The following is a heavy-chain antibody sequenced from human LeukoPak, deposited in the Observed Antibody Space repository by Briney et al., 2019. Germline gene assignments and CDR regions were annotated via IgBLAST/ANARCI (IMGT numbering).Heavy chain of an antibody. CDR2: IRYDGSNK. CDR3: RAVDYFDY. Sequence: GGSLRLSCAASGFTFSSYAMSWVRQAPGKGLEWVAFIRYDGSNKYYADSVKGRFTISRDNSKNTLYLQMNSLRAEDTAVYYCRAVDYFDYWGQGTLVTVSS. CDR1: GFTFSSYA. V-gene: IGHV3-30*02. J-gene: IGHJ4*02. D-gene: IGHD6-19*01.